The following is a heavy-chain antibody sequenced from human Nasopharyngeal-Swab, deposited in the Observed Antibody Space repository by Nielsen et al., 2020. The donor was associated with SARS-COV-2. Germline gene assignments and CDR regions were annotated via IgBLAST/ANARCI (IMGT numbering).Heavy chain of an antibody. CDR2: IYYSGST. D-gene: IGHD5-12*01. J-gene: IGHJ4*02. V-gene: IGHV4-39*07. CDR1: GGSISSSSYY. Sequence: SETLSLTCTVSGGSISSSSYYWGWIRQPPGKGLEWIGSIYYSGSTYYNPSLKSRVTISVDTPKNQFSLKLSSVTAADTAVYYCARDDGYDLLDYWGQGTLVTVSS. CDR3: ARDDGYDLLDY.